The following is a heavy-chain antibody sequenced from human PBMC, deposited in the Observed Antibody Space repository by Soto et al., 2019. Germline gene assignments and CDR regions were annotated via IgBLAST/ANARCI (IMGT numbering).Heavy chain of an antibody. V-gene: IGHV3-15*01. Sequence: DVHLVESGGGLVEPGGSLRLSCAVSGFTFTDVYMSWVRQAPGKGQEWVGRRTSRRAGGTTACTAPVNGRCTISGEDSKNTLYLQLNSLKTEDTAVYYCAASLTSGGFDIWGQGTMVTVSS. J-gene: IGHJ3*02. CDR3: AASLTSGGFDI. D-gene: IGHD3-16*01. CDR1: GFTFTDVY. CDR2: RTSRRAGGTT.